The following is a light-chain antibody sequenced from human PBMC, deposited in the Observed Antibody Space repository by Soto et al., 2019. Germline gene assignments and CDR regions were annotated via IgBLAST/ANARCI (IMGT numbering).Light chain of an antibody. V-gene: IGKV1-5*01. J-gene: IGKJ2*01. Sequence: DLQMAPVPSTMSASVGARATITSLSSQTTNTWLAWYQQKPGTAPKLLIYDASSLEGGVPSRFSASGSGTEFTLTISSLQPDDLATYYCQQYISYPYTFGQGTKVENK. CDR3: QQYISYPYT. CDR2: DAS. CDR1: QTTNTW.